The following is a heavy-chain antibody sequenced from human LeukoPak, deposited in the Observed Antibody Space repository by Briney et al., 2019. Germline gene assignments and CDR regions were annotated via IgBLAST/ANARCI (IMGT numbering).Heavy chain of an antibody. Sequence: NPSETLSLTCTGSGGSISSYYWSWIRQPPGKGLEGIGYIYYSGSTNYNPSLKSRVTISVDTSKNQFSLKLSSVTAADTAVYYCARAPQYSSSPPHFDYWGQGTLVTVSS. V-gene: IGHV4-59*08. D-gene: IGHD6-13*01. CDR3: ARAPQYSSSPPHFDY. CDR1: GGSISSYY. CDR2: IYYSGST. J-gene: IGHJ4*02.